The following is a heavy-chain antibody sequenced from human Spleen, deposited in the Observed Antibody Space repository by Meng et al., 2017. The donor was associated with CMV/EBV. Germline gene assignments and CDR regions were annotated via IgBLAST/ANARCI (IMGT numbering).Heavy chain of an antibody. CDR3: AKSRDYFSMGAFDI. Sequence: GESLKISCEASGFTFSSYAMTWVRQAPGKGLEWVSGISGSTGSTFYGDSVKGRFTVSRDNSKNTLYLQMNSLRAEDTAVYYCAKSRDYFSMGAFDIWGQGTMVTVSS. J-gene: IGHJ3*02. V-gene: IGHV3-23*01. D-gene: IGHD2/OR15-2a*01. CDR2: ISGSTGST. CDR1: GFTFSSYA.